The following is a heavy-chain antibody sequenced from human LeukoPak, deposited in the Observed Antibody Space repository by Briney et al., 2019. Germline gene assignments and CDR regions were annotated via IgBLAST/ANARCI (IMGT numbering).Heavy chain of an antibody. V-gene: IGHV3-43D*03. CDR2: ISWDGGGT. Sequence: GGSLRLSCAASGFTFDDYAMHWVRQAPGKGLEWVSLISWDGGGTYYADTVKGRFTISRDNSKNTLYLQMGSLRAEDMAVYYCARFTMVRGIDYWGQGTLVTVSS. D-gene: IGHD3-10*01. CDR1: GFTFDDYA. CDR3: ARFTMVRGIDY. J-gene: IGHJ4*02.